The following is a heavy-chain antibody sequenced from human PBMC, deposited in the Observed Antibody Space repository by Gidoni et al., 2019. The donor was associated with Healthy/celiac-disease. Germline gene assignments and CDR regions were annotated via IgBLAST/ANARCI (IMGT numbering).Heavy chain of an antibody. D-gene: IGHD4-17*01. CDR3: ARDPGRTVTTWWYYYYYGMDV. CDR2: INSDGSST. CDR1: GFTFSSYW. Sequence: EVQLVESGGGLVQPGGSLRLSCAASGFTFSSYWMHWVRQAPGKGLVWVSRINSDGSSTSYADSVKGRFTISRDNAKNTLYLQMNSLRAEDTAVYYCARDPGRTVTTWWYYYYYGMDVWGQGTTVTVSS. J-gene: IGHJ6*02. V-gene: IGHV3-74*01.